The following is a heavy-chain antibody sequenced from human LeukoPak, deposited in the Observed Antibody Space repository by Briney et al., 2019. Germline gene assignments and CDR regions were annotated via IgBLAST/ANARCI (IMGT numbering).Heavy chain of an antibody. CDR2: ISSNGGST. Sequence: QSGGSLRLSCAASGFTVSSNYMSWVRQAPGKGLEYVSAISSNGGSTYYANSVKGRFTISRDNSKNTLYLQMGSLRAEDMAVYYCARGGRIAAAPLMLDWGQGTLVTVSS. J-gene: IGHJ4*02. D-gene: IGHD6-13*01. CDR3: ARGGRIAAAPLMLD. CDR1: GFTVSSNY. V-gene: IGHV3-64*01.